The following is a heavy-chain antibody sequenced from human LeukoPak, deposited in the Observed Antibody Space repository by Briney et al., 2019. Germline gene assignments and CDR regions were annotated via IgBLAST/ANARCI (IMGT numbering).Heavy chain of an antibody. Sequence: SETLSLTCAVYGGSFSNYYWSWIRQPPGKGLEWIGEINHSGSTNYNPSLKSRVTILVDTSKNQFSLKLSSVTAADTAVYYCAALGDCSGGSCYFDYWGQGTLVTVSS. V-gene: IGHV4-34*01. J-gene: IGHJ4*02. CDR2: INHSGST. D-gene: IGHD2-15*01. CDR1: GGSFSNYY. CDR3: AALGDCSGGSCYFDY.